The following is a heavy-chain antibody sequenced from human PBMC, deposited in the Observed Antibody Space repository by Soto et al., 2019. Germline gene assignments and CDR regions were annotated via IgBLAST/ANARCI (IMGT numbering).Heavy chain of an antibody. V-gene: IGHV4-30-2*01. CDR3: ARDARTGYYFDS. CDR1: GGSISSGGYS. D-gene: IGHD3-9*01. CDR2: IYHSGST. J-gene: IGHJ4*02. Sequence: QLQLQESGSGLVKPSQTLSLSCAVSGGSISSGGYSWNWIRQAPGKGLEWIGYIYHSGSTYYNPSLKSRVTISVDKSNNQFSLKLTSGTDADTAVYFCARDARTGYYFDSWGQGALVTVSS.